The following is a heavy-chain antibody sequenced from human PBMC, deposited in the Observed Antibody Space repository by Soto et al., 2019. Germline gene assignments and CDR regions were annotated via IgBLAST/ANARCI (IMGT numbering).Heavy chain of an antibody. D-gene: IGHD3-10*01. CDR1: GFTFSVYA. V-gene: IGHV3-23*01. J-gene: IGHJ4*02. CDR3: AKALYGGFTY. CDR2: ISGSGDST. Sequence: EVRLLESGGGLVQPGGSLRLSFAASGFTFSVYAMSWVRQAPGKGLEWVPGISGSGDSTHYADSVKGRFTVSRDNSKSMLYLQTNSRRAEDTAIYYCAKALYGGFTYWGQGTLVTVSS.